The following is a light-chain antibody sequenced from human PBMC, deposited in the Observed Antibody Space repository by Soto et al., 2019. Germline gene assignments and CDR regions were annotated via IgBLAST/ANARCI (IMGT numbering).Light chain of an antibody. Sequence: QSVLTQPASVSGSPGQSITISCTGTTSDIGAYNYVSWYQHNPGNAPKLMIYEVSNRPSGVSNRFSGSKSGNTASLTISGLQAEDEADYYCSSYTSSSTYVFGTGTKLTVL. J-gene: IGLJ1*01. CDR3: SSYTSSSTYV. CDR2: EVS. CDR1: TSDIGAYNY. V-gene: IGLV2-14*01.